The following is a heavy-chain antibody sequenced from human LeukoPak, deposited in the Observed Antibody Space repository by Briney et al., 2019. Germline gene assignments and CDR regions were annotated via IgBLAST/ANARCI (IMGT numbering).Heavy chain of an antibody. CDR3: ARDQLMV. D-gene: IGHD2-8*01. Sequence: SETLSLTCTVSGYSISSGYFWGWIRQPPGKGLEWIGSFHHSGTTYSNPSLRGRVTISVDTSNNQFSLNLTSVTAADTAVYYCARDQLMVWGQGTLVTVSS. CDR2: FHHSGTT. V-gene: IGHV4-38-2*02. CDR1: GYSISSGYF. J-gene: IGHJ4*02.